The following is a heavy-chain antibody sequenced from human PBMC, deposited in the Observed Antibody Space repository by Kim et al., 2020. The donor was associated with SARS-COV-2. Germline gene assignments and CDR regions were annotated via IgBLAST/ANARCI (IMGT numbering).Heavy chain of an antibody. D-gene: IGHD3-22*01. Sequence: GESLRLSCAASEFMFSNYWMSWVRQAPGKGPEWVASIKEDGSDKYYADSAKGRFTISRDNAKNSLYLQMNSLRAEDTAVYYCARYFESSGYYLSRIDHWGRAPLLTLSA. CDR3: ARYFESSGYYLSRIDH. V-gene: IGHV3-7*01. J-gene: IGHJ4*02. CDR2: IKEDGSDK. CDR1: EFMFSNYW.